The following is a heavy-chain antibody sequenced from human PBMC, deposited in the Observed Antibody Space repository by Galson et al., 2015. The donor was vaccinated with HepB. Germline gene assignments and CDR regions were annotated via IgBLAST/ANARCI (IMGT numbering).Heavy chain of an antibody. V-gene: IGHV3-33*08. CDR3: AREYYYDSSAHRGDYFDY. D-gene: IGHD3-22*01. Sequence: SLRLSCAASGFTFSSYSMNWVRQAPGKGLEWVAVIWYDGSNKYYADSVKGRFTISRDNSKNTLYLQMNSLRAEDTAVYYCAREYYYDSSAHRGDYFDYWGQGTLVTVSS. J-gene: IGHJ4*02. CDR1: GFTFSSYS. CDR2: IWYDGSNK.